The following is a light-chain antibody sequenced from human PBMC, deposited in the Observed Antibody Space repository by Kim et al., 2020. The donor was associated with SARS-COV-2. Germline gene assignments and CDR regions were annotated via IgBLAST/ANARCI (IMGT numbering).Light chain of an antibody. Sequence: ETVMTQSPATLSMSPGQRVTLSCWASQSVSSNLAWYQQIPGQAPRLLIYGASTRATGVPARFSGSGSGTESTLTISSLQSEDFAVYYCQQYNDWPWTFGQGTKLEIK. CDR2: GAS. CDR3: QQYNDWPWT. CDR1: QSVSSN. J-gene: IGKJ1*01. V-gene: IGKV3-15*01.